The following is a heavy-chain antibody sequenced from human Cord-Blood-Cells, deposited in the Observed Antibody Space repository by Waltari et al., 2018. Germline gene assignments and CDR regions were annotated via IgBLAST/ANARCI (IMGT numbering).Heavy chain of an antibody. Sequence: QVQLVESGGGVVQPGRSLRLSCPASGFTLRRYAIHWCRQAPSKGLEWVAVISYDGSNKYYADSVKGRFTISRDNSKNTLYLQMNSLRAEDTAVYYCARDSGYSYGPFDYWGQGTLVTVSS. CDR2: ISYDGSNK. CDR3: ARDSGYSYGPFDY. CDR1: GFTLRRYA. V-gene: IGHV3-30-3*01. D-gene: IGHD5-18*01. J-gene: IGHJ4*02.